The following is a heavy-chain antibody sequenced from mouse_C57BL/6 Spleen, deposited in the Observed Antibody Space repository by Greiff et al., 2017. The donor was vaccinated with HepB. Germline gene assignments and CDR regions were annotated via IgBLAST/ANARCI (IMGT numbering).Heavy chain of an antibody. CDR2: INPNKGGT. CDR3: ARDGYDDWFAY. D-gene: IGHD2-2*01. J-gene: IGHJ3*01. CDR1: GYTFTDSY. V-gene: IGHV1-26*01. Sequence: EVQLQQSGPELVKPGASVQISCKASGYTFTDSYINWVKPSNGKSLEWIRDINPNKGGTRYTQKINGQATLTIDKSSSTAYMELRSLTSEDSAVYYCARDGYDDWFAYWGQGTLVTVSA.